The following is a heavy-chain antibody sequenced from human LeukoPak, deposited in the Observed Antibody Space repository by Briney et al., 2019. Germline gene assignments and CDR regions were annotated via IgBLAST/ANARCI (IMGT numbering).Heavy chain of an antibody. Sequence: PSETLSLTCAVYGGSFSGYYWSWIRQPPGKGLEWIGYIYYSGSTNYNPSLKSRVTISVDTSKNQFSLKLSSVTAADTAVYYCASYSGSYWTGYYYYYMDVWGKGTTVTVSS. D-gene: IGHD1-26*01. CDR2: IYYSGST. CDR1: GGSFSGYY. V-gene: IGHV4-59*01. J-gene: IGHJ6*03. CDR3: ASYSGSYWTGYYYYYMDV.